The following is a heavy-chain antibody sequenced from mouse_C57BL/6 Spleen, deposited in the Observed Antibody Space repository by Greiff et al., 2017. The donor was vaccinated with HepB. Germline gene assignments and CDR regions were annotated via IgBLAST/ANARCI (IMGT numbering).Heavy chain of an antibody. Sequence: VQLKESGGGLVKPGGSLKLSCAASGFTFSDYGMHWVRQAPEKGLEWVAYISSGSSTIYYADTVKGRFTISRDNAKKTLFLQMTSLRSEDTAMYYCAKNIYYYGSSYVRAMDYWGQGTSVTVSS. V-gene: IGHV5-17*01. CDR2: ISSGSSTI. D-gene: IGHD1-1*01. CDR1: GFTFSDYG. CDR3: AKNIYYYGSSYVRAMDY. J-gene: IGHJ4*01.